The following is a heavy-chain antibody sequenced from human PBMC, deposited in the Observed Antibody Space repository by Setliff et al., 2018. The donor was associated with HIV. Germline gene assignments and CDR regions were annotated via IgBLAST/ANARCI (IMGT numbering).Heavy chain of an antibody. CDR3: ARFIHPGLLYFDY. CDR1: GVSISGHF. V-gene: IGHV4-4*09. J-gene: IGHJ4*02. Sequence: KTSETLSLTCFVSGVSISGHFWGWIRQPPGKGLEWIGYIYTSGTTEYKPSLDSRVTISVDTSRDQFSLNLRSVTAADTSLYFCARFIHPGLLYFDYWGLGTLVTVSS. CDR2: IYTSGTT. D-gene: IGHD2-8*02.